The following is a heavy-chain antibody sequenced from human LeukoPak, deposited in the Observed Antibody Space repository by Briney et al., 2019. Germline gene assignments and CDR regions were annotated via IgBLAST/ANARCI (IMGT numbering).Heavy chain of an antibody. V-gene: IGHV3-23*01. CDR3: AKDRITESIVGATWGGRFDY. D-gene: IGHD1-26*01. CDR2: ISGSGGST. J-gene: IGHJ4*02. Sequence: GGSLRLSCAASGFTFSSYVMSWVRRAPGKGLEWVSAISGSGGSTYYADSVKGRFTISRDNSKNTLYLQMNSLRAEDTAVYYCAKDRITESIVGATWGGRFDYWGQGTLVTVSS. CDR1: GFTFSSYV.